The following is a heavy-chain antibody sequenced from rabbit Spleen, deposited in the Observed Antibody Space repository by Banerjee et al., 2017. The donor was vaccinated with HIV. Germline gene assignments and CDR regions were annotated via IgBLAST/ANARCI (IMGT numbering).Heavy chain of an antibody. D-gene: IGHD1-1*01. V-gene: IGHV1S40*01. Sequence: QSLEESGGDLVKPGASLTLTCTASGFSFSRSDYMCWVRQAPGKGLEWIACIAGSSSGFTYSATWAKGRFTCSKTSSTTVTLQMTRLTAADTATYFCARDTSSSFSSYGMDLWGPGTLVTVS. J-gene: IGHJ6*01. CDR1: GFSFSRSDY. CDR2: IAGSSSGFT. CDR3: ARDTSSSFSSYGMDL.